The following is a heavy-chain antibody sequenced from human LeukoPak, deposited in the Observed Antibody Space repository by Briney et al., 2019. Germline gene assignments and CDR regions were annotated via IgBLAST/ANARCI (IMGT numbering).Heavy chain of an antibody. CDR2: ISYDGSNK. V-gene: IGHV3-30-3*01. D-gene: IGHD5-18*01. J-gene: IGHJ6*02. CDR3: ARADGWLQLWLTGMDV. CDR1: GFTFSSYA. Sequence: GGSLRLSCAASGFTFSSYAMHWVRQAPGKGLEWEAVISYDGSNKYYADSVKGRFTISRDNSKNTLYLQMNSLRAEDTAVYYCARADGWLQLWLTGMDVWGQGTTVTVSS.